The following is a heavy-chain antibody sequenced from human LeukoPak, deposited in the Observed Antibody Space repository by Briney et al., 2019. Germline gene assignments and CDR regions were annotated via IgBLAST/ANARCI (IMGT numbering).Heavy chain of an antibody. Sequence: GGSLRLSCAASGFTFSSYGMHWVRQAPGKGLEWVAFIRYDGSNKYYADSVKGRFTISRDNSKNTLYLQMNSLRAEDTAVYYCAKDPDSLGIGGPFDYWGQGTLVTVSS. CDR2: IRYDGSNK. J-gene: IGHJ4*02. V-gene: IGHV3-30*02. CDR1: GFTFSSYG. CDR3: AKDPDSLGIGGPFDY. D-gene: IGHD7-27*01.